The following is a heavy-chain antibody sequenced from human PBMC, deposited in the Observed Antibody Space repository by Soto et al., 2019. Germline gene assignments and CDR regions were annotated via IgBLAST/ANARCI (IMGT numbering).Heavy chain of an antibody. V-gene: IGHV3-48*02. J-gene: IGHJ4*02. D-gene: IGHD6-13*01. CDR3: ARDSSVAAAGPGAFDY. CDR2: ISSSSTI. Sequence: GGSLRLSCAASGFTFSSYSMNWVRQAPGKGLEWVSYISSSSTIYYADSVKGRFTISRDNAKNSLYLQMNSLRDEDTAVYYCARDSSVAAAGPGAFDYWGQGTLVTVSS. CDR1: GFTFSSYS.